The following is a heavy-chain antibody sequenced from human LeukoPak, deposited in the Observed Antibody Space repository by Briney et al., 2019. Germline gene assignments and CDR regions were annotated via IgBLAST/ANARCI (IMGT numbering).Heavy chain of an antibody. CDR1: GFTFDDYA. V-gene: IGHV3-9*01. Sequence: GGSLRLSCAASGFTFDDYAMHWVRQAPGKGLEWVSGISWNSGSIGYADSVKGRFTISRDNAKNSLYLQMNSLRAEDTAVYYCARDLTAMDYFDYWGQGTLVTVSS. J-gene: IGHJ4*02. CDR2: ISWNSGSI. D-gene: IGHD5-18*01. CDR3: ARDLTAMDYFDY.